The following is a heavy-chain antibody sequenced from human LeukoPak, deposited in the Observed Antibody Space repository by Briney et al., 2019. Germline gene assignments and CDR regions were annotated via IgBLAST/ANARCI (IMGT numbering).Heavy chain of an antibody. CDR3: ARGVGSGVPRDRRYGSGSYYNDRYYFDY. CDR1: GGSISSGAYY. J-gene: IGHJ4*02. V-gene: IGHV4-34*01. CDR2: INHSGST. D-gene: IGHD3-10*01. Sequence: PSETLSLTCTVSGGSISSGAYYWSWIRQPPGKGLEWIGEINHSGSTNYNPSLKSRVTISVDTSKNQFSLKLSSVTAADTAVYYCARGVGSGVPRDRRYGSGSYYNDRYYFDYWGQGTLVTVSS.